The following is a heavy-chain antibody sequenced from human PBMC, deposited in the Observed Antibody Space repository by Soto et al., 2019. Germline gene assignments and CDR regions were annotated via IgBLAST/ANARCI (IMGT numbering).Heavy chain of an antibody. V-gene: IGHV3-74*01. CDR2: INSDGSIT. CDR1: GFTFSNYW. Sequence: GGSLRLSCAASGFTFSNYWMHWVRQAPGKGLVWVSRINSDGSITSYADSVKDRLTISRDNAKNTLYLQMNSLRAEDTAVYYCASGVAAAGSFDYWGQGTLVTVSS. D-gene: IGHD6-13*01. CDR3: ASGVAAAGSFDY. J-gene: IGHJ4*02.